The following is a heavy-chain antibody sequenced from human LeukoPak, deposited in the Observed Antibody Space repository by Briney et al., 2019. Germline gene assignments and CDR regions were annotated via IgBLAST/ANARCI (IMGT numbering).Heavy chain of an antibody. CDR3: ARDWGSSRIFGVPQGWFDP. CDR2: IYHSGST. V-gene: IGHV4-38-2*02. J-gene: IGHJ5*02. CDR1: GYSTSSGYY. D-gene: IGHD3-3*01. Sequence: PSETLSLTCTVSGYSTSSGYYWGWIRQPPGKGLEWIGSIYHSGSTYYNPSLKSRVTISADTSKNQFSLKLNSVTAADTAEYYCARDWGSSRIFGVPQGWFDPWGQGTLVTVSS.